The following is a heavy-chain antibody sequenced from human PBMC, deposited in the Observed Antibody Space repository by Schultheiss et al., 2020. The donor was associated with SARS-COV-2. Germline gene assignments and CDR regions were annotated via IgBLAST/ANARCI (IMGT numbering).Heavy chain of an antibody. J-gene: IGHJ6*02. CDR3: ARDTILWFGEPTTDYYYYYGMDV. CDR2: IYYSGST. CDR1: GGSISSYY. D-gene: IGHD3-10*01. Sequence: SETLSLTCTVSGGSISSYYWSWIRQPPGKGLEWIGYIYYSGSTNYNPSLKSRVTISVDTSKNQFSLKLSSVTAADTAVYYCARDTILWFGEPTTDYYYYYGMDVWGQGTTVTVSS. V-gene: IGHV4-59*01.